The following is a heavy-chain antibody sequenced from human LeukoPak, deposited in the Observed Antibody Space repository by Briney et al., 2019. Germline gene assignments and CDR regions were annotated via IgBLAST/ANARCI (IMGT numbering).Heavy chain of an antibody. D-gene: IGHD5-18*01. CDR2: IYHSGST. CDR3: ASGNGYSYGSDY. CDR1: GGSISSGGYS. V-gene: IGHV4-30-2*01. Sequence: SETLSLTCAVFGGSISSGGYSWSWIRQPPGKGLEWIGYIYHSGSTYYNPSLKSRVTISVDRSKNQFSLKLSSVTAADTAVYYCASGNGYSYGSDYWGQGTLVTVSS. J-gene: IGHJ4*02.